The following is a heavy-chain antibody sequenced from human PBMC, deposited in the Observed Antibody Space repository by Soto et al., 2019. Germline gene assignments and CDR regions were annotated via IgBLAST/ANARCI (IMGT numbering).Heavy chain of an antibody. D-gene: IGHD6-13*01. CDR1: GRTFSSYA. CDR2: MIPIFGTA. V-gene: IGHV1-69*13. Sequence: GASVKVSCKASGRTFSSYAISWVRQAPGKEIGWMGGMIPIFGTAKYAQKFQGRVRITADECTSSGYMELSSMRSEDTAVYYCARDASRGIAQKASDWGQGTLVTVSS. CDR3: ARDASRGIAQKASD. J-gene: IGHJ4*02.